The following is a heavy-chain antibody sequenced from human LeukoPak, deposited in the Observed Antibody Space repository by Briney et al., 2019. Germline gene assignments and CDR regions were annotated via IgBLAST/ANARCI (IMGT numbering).Heavy chain of an antibody. Sequence: GASVKVSCKASGYTFTGYYMHWVRQAPGQGLEWMGWINPNSGGTNYAQKFQGRVTMTRDTSISTAYMELSRLRSDDTAVYYCARDPSGYSSGSSFDPWGQGTLVTVSS. V-gene: IGHV1-2*02. CDR2: INPNSGGT. D-gene: IGHD6-19*01. J-gene: IGHJ5*02. CDR1: GYTFTGYY. CDR3: ARDPSGYSSGSSFDP.